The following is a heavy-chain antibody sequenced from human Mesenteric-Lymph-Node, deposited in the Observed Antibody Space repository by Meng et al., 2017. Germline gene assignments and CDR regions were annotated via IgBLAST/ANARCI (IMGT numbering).Heavy chain of an antibody. J-gene: IGHJ6*02. CDR1: GYTFTSYA. CDR2: INAGNGNT. CDR3: VLSHTAMVAGIPYYYYGMDV. V-gene: IGHV1-3*01. Sequence: ASVKVSCKASGYTFTSYAMHWVRQAPGQRLEWMGWINAGNGNTKYSQKFQGRVTITADESTSTAYMELSSLRSEDTAVYYCVLSHTAMVAGIPYYYYGMDVWGQGTTVTVSS. D-gene: IGHD5-18*01.